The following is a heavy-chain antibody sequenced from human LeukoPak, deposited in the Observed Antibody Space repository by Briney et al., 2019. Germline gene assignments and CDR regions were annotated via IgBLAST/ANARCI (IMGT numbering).Heavy chain of an antibody. CDR1: GFTFSSYA. V-gene: IGHV3-23*01. Sequence: GGSLRLSCAASGFTFSSYAMNWVRQAPGKGLEWVSVISGSGGNTYYADSVKGRFTISRDNSKNTLYLQMNSLRVDDTAVYSCAKGSHGYSSSSADYWGQGTLVTVSS. CDR2: ISGSGGNT. J-gene: IGHJ4*02. CDR3: AKGSHGYSSSSADY. D-gene: IGHD6-6*01.